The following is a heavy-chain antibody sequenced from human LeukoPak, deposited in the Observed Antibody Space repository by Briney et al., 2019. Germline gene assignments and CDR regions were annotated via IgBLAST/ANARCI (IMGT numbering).Heavy chain of an antibody. CDR2: INPNSGGT. CDR3: ARLGLGAAAGGYYMDV. D-gene: IGHD6-13*01. Sequence: APVKVSCKASGYTFTGYYMHWVRQAPGQGLEWMGWINPNSGGTNYAQKFQGRVTMTRDMSTSTVYMELSSLRSEDTAVYYCARLGLGAAAGGYYMDVWGKGTTVTVSS. CDR1: GYTFTGYY. V-gene: IGHV1-2*02. J-gene: IGHJ6*03.